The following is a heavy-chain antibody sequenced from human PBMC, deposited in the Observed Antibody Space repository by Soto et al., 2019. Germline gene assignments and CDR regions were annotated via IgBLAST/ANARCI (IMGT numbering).Heavy chain of an antibody. CDR1: GFILSDCA. D-gene: IGHD7-27*01. CDR3: ARDLSWGSNWYYYMDV. J-gene: IGHJ6*03. V-gene: IGHV3-48*01. Sequence: EVQLVESGGGLVQPGGSLRLSCATSGFILSDCAMNWVRQAPGKGLEWVSYISSSSVVDYADSVKDRFTASRDNARNSLYLQMNSLRAEDTAVYYCARDLSWGSNWYYYMDVWGKGTTVTVSS. CDR2: ISSSSVV.